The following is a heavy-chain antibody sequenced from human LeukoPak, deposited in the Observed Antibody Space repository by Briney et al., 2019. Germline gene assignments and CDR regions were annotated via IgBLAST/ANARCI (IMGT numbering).Heavy chain of an antibody. CDR1: GYTFTSYG. D-gene: IGHD3-10*01. V-gene: IGHV1-18*01. J-gene: IGHJ5*02. CDR3: ARVRPGGNWFDP. CDR2: ISAYNGNT. Sequence: ASVKVSCKASGYTFTSYGISWVRQAPGQGREWMGWISAYNGNTNYAQKLQGRVTMTTDTSTSTAYMELRSLRSDDTAVYYCARVRPGGNWFDPWGQGTLVTVSS.